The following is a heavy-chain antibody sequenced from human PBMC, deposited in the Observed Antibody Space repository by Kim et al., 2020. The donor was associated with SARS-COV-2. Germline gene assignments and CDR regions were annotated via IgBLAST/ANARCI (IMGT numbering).Heavy chain of an antibody. J-gene: IGHJ3*02. D-gene: IGHD3-16*01. CDR2: I. V-gene: IGHV3-48*02. Sequence: IYYADSVEGRFTISRDNATNSLFLQMNSRRDEDTALYYCVRARMGGAFDMWGQGTMVTVSS. CDR3: VRARMGGAFDM.